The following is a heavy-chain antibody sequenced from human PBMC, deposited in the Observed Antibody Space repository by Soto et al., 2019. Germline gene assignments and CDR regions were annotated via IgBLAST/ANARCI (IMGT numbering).Heavy chain of an antibody. CDR3: ASHRDYYGSGSYEYGMDV. CDR2: IDPGDSYT. J-gene: IGHJ6*02. CDR1: GYSFTSYW. V-gene: IGHV5-10-1*01. Sequence: GESLKISCKGSGYSFTSYWISWVRQMPGKGLEWMGRIDPGDSYTNYSPSFQGHVTISADKSISTAYLQWSSLKASDTAMYYCASHRDYYGSGSYEYGMDVWGQGTTVTVSS. D-gene: IGHD3-10*01.